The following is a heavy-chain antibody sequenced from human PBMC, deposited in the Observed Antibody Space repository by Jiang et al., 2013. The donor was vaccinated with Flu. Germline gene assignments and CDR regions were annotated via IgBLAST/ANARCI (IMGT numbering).Heavy chain of an antibody. Sequence: PGLVKPSETLSLTCTVSGGSISSYYWTWIRQPPGKGLEWIGYVHYSGSTKYNASLKSRVTISVDTSKNQFSLDLSSVTAADTAVYYCVGYCAGGRCPDKWGQGTLVTVSS. CDR3: VGYCAGGRCPDK. J-gene: IGHJ4*02. CDR1: GGSISSYY. V-gene: IGHV4-59*03. CDR2: VHYSGST. D-gene: IGHD2-15*01.